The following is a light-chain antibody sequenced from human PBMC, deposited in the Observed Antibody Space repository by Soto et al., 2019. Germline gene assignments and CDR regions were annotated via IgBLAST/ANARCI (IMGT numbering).Light chain of an antibody. CDR3: QQYGSSGT. V-gene: IGKV3-20*01. J-gene: IGKJ1*01. Sequence: IGITHSPSTLSVSPGERATLSCRASQSVSNNYLAWYQQKPGQAPRLLIYGASNRATGIPDRSSGSGSGTDFTLTISRLEPEDFAVYYCQQYGSSGTFGQGTKVDIK. CDR2: GAS. CDR1: QSVSNNY.